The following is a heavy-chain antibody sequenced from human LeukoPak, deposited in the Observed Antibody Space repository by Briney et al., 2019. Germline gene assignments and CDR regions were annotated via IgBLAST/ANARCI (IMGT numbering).Heavy chain of an antibody. Sequence: GGSLRLSCAASGFTFSSYAMSWVRQAPGKGLEWVSAISGSGGSTYYADSVKGRFTISRDNSKNTLYLQMNSLRAEDTAVYYCARSFGSGRYADYWGQGTLVTVSS. V-gene: IGHV3-23*01. J-gene: IGHJ4*02. CDR3: ARSFGSGRYADY. D-gene: IGHD3-3*01. CDR1: GFTFSSYA. CDR2: ISGSGGST.